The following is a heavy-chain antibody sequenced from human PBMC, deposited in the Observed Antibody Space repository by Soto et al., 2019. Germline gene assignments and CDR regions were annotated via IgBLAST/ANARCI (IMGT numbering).Heavy chain of an antibody. V-gene: IGHV3-23*01. J-gene: IGHJ4*02. CDR1: GFTFSSYA. D-gene: IGHD3-3*01. Sequence: PGGSLRLSCAASGFTFSSYAMSWVRQAPGKGLEWVSAISGSGGSTYYADSVRGRFTISRDNSKNTLYLQMNSLRAEDTAVYYYSKDFVVLRFLEWLLLFDLSGQAPLVTVSS. CDR3: SKDFVVLRFLEWLLLFDL. CDR2: ISGSGGST.